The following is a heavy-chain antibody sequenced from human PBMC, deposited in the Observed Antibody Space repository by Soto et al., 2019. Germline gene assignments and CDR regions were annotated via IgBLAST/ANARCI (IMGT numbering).Heavy chain of an antibody. CDR1: GGTFRNYP. CDR2: IFPLTDIP. Sequence: QVQLVQSGTEVKKPGSSVKVSCKASGGTFRNYPINWVRQAPGQGLEWMGSIFPLTDIPDYAQNFQARPTVRSDXXTSTAYMELSSLTSDDTAMYFCARGPLVVLNYFESWGQGTLVTVSS. CDR3: ARGPLVVLNYFES. J-gene: IGHJ4*02. V-gene: IGHV1-69*02.